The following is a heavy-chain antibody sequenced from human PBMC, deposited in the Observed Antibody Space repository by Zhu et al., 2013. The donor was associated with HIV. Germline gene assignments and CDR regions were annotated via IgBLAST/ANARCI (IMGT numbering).Heavy chain of an antibody. J-gene: IGHJ4*02. D-gene: IGHD3-3*01. V-gene: IGHV1-69*01. CDR1: GGTFSSYA. CDR3: ARDAYQGYDFWSGYYGAHYFDY. Sequence: QVQLVQSGAEVKKPGSSVKVSCKASGGTFSSYAISWVRQAPGQGLEWMGGIIPIFGTANYAQKFQGRVTTTADESTSTAYMELSSLRSEDTAVYYCARDAYQGYDFWSGYYGAHYFDYWGQGTLVTVSS. CDR2: IIPIFGTA.